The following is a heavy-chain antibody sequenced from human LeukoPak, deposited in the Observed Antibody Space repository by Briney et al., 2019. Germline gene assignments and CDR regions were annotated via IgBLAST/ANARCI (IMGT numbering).Heavy chain of an antibody. CDR3: ARLYCSGGSCYFDY. J-gene: IGHJ4*02. CDR2: INHSGST. D-gene: IGHD2-15*01. V-gene: IGHV4-39*07. CDR1: GGSISTSNYY. Sequence: SETLSLTCSVSGGSISTSNYYWGWIRQPPGKGLEWIGEINHSGSTNYNPSLKSRVTISVDTSKNQFSLKLSSVTAADTAVYYCARLYCSGGSCYFDYWGQGTLVTVSS.